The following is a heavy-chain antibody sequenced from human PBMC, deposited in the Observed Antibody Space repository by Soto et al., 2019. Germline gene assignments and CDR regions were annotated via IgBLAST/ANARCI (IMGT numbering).Heavy chain of an antibody. D-gene: IGHD3-10*01. J-gene: IGHJ3*02. V-gene: IGHV4-59*08. CDR1: GGSISSYY. CDR2: IYYSGST. Sequence: QVQLQESGPGLVKPSETLSLTCTVSGGSISSYYWSWIRQPPGKGLEWIGCIYYSGSTNYNPSLRSRVTISVDTAKNQFSLTLSSVTAAGTAVYYGARHDPSGAFDIWGQGTMVTVSS. CDR3: ARHDPSGAFDI.